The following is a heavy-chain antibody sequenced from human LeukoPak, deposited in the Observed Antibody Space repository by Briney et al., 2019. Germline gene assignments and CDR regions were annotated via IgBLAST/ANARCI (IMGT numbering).Heavy chain of an antibody. J-gene: IGHJ6*02. CDR1: GLTFSNFW. CDR3: VRDRNPHYGMDV. CDR2: IKQDGSEK. V-gene: IGHV3-7*03. Sequence: GGSLRLSCAASGLTFSNFWMSWVRQAPGKGLEWVANIKQDGSEKYYVDSVKGRFTIPRDNAKNSLYLQMNSLRVEDTAMYYCVRDRNPHYGMDVWGQGTTVTVSS. D-gene: IGHD2/OR15-2a*01.